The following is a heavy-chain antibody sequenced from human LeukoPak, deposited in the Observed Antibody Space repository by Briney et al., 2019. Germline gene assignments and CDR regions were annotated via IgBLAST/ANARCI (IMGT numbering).Heavy chain of an antibody. Sequence: SETLSLTCTVSGGSISSYYWSWIRQPPGKGLEWIGEINHSGSTNYNPSLKSRVTISVDTSKNQFSLKLSSVTAADTAVYYCARGWYYDFWSGILRGAFDYWGQGTLVTVSS. CDR1: GGSISSYY. J-gene: IGHJ4*02. D-gene: IGHD3-3*01. CDR3: ARGWYYDFWSGILRGAFDY. V-gene: IGHV4-34*01. CDR2: INHSGST.